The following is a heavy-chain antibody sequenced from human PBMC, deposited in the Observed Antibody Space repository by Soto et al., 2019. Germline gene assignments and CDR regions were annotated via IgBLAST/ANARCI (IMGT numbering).Heavy chain of an antibody. J-gene: IGHJ4*02. CDR1: GGSFSNFY. D-gene: IGHD1-1*01. CDR3: SRGTDPYKTGNY. V-gene: IGHV4-34*01. Sequence: QGQLQQWGAGLLKPSETLSLTCAAYGGSFSNFYWSWIRQSPGKGLEWIGEIHPSGSTFYNPSLMSRVPISVDTSKNQFSLVLSSVTAADTAFYYCSRGTDPYKTGNYWGQGTLVTVSS. CDR2: IHPSGST.